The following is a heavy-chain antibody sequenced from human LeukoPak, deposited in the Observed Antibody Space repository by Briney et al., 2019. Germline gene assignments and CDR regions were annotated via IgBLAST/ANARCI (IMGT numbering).Heavy chain of an antibody. CDR1: GFTFGDYA. V-gene: IGHV3-49*03. CDR3: TRGYSGYDWTDAFDI. D-gene: IGHD5-12*01. Sequence: GGSLRLSCTASGFTFGDYAMSWFRQAPGKGLEGVGFIRSKSYGGTTEYAAYVKGRFTISRDDSKSIAYLKMNSLKTEDTAVYYCTRGYSGYDWTDAFDIWGQGTMVTVSS. J-gene: IGHJ3*02. CDR2: IRSKSYGGTT.